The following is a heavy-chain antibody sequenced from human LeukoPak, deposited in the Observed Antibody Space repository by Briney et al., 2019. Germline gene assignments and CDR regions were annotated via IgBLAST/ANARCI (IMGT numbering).Heavy chain of an antibody. D-gene: IGHD3-10*01. Sequence: SETLSLTCTVSGGSISSSSYYWGWIRQPPGKGLEWIGSIYYSGSTYYNPSLKSRVTISVDTSKNQFSLKLSSVTAADTAVYYCVRRPYGSVQRGYYYYGMDVWGQGTTVTVSS. CDR2: IYYSGST. J-gene: IGHJ6*02. CDR3: VRRPYGSVQRGYYYYGMDV. CDR1: GGSISSSSYY. V-gene: IGHV4-39*01.